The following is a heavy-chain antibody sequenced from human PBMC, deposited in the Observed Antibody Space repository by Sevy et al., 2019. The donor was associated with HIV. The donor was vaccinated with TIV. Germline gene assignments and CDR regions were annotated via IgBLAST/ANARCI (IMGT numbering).Heavy chain of an antibody. J-gene: IGHJ4*02. CDR1: RFTFSDYY. D-gene: IGHD1-1*01. CDR3: ARVRYNYGSYYFDY. Sequence: GGSLRLSCAASRFTFSDYYMSWIHQAPGKGLEWVSYISSGGTTMYYADSLKGRFTISRDNAKNSLYLQMNSLRAEDTVVYYCARVRYNYGSYYFDYWGQGTLVTVSS. V-gene: IGHV3-11*01. CDR2: ISSGGTTM.